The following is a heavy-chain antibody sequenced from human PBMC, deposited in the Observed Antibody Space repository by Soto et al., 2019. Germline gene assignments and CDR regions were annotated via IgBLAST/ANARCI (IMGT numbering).Heavy chain of an antibody. Sequence: QLQLQESGSGLVKPSQTLSLTCAVSGGSISSGGYSWSWIRQPPGKGLEWIGYIYHSGSTYYNPSLKSRVTISVDRSKNQFSLQLSSVTAADTAVYYCARVRRGYSYGYSGNWFDPWGQGTLVTVSS. CDR2: IYHSGST. J-gene: IGHJ5*02. CDR3: ARVRRGYSYGYSGNWFDP. V-gene: IGHV4-30-2*01. CDR1: GGSISSGGYS. D-gene: IGHD5-18*01.